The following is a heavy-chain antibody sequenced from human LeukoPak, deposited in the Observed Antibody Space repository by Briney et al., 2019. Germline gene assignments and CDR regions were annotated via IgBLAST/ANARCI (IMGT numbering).Heavy chain of an antibody. J-gene: IGHJ4*02. CDR3: ARNWGVASRYFDY. Sequence: PGGSLRLSCAASGFTFSSYSMNWVRQAPGKGLEWVSSISSSSSYIYYADSVKGRFTISRDNAKNSLYLQMNSLRAEDTALYYCARNWGVASRYFDYWGQGTLVTVSS. D-gene: IGHD3-10*01. CDR1: GFTFSSYS. V-gene: IGHV3-21*04. CDR2: ISSSSSYI.